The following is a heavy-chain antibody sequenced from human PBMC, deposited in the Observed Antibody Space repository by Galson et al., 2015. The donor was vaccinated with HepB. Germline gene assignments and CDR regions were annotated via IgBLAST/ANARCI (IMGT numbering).Heavy chain of an antibody. CDR3: ARDMIVVDLYYYYGMDV. D-gene: IGHD3-22*01. J-gene: IGHJ6*02. CDR2: INAGNGNT. Sequence: SCKASGYTFTSYAMHWVRQAPGQRLEWMGWINAGNGNTKYSQKFQGRVTITRDTSASTAYMELSSLRSEDTAVYYCARDMIVVDLYYYYGMDVWGQGTTVTVSS. V-gene: IGHV1-3*01. CDR1: GYTFTSYA.